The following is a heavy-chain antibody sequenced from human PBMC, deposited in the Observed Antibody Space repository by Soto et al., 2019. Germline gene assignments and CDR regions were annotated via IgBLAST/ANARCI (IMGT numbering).Heavy chain of an antibody. CDR2: IYSGGST. D-gene: IGHD3-22*01. V-gene: IGHV3-53*01. Sequence: PGGSLRLSCAASGFTVSSNYMSRVRQSPGKRVELVSVIYSGGSTYYADCVKGGFTISRDNSKNTPYLQMSSLRAEETAVYYCAREEYYDSSGYYGYWGQGTLVTVS. CDR1: GFTVSSNY. CDR3: AREEYYDSSGYYGY. J-gene: IGHJ4*02.